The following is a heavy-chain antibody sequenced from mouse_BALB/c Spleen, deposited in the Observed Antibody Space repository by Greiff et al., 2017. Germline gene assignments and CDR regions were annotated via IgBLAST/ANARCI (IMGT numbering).Heavy chain of an antibody. CDR2: ISSGGSYT. J-gene: IGHJ2*01. CDR1: GFTFSSYA. CDR3: ARRGLRPYLDY. Sequence: EVKLVESGGGLVKPGGSLKLSCAASGFTFSSYAMSWVRQSPEKRLEWVAEISSGGSYTYYPDTVTGRFTISRDNAKNTLYLEMSSLRSEDTAMYYCARRGLRPYLDYWGQGTTLTVSS. V-gene: IGHV5-9-4*01. D-gene: IGHD2-4*01.